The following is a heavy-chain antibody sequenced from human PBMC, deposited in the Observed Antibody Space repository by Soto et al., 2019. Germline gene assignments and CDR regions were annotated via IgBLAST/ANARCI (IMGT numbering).Heavy chain of an antibody. Sequence: ASVKVSCKASGYTFSSNGISWVRQAPGQGLEWMGWISTYNGNTYCAQKLQGRVTMTTDTSTSTAYMELRSLRSDDTAVYYCAREGYGDYVSWGQGTLVTVSS. CDR1: GYTFSSNG. CDR3: AREGYGDYVS. V-gene: IGHV1-18*01. D-gene: IGHD4-17*01. J-gene: IGHJ5*02. CDR2: ISTYNGNT.